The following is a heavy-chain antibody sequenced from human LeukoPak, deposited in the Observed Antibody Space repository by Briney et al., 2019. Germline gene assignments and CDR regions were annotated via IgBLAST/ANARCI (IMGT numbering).Heavy chain of an antibody. CDR2: INPNSGGT. CDR1: GYTFTGYY. V-gene: IGHV1-2*02. D-gene: IGHD3-22*01. Sequence: ASVKVSCKASGYTFTGYYMHWVRQAPGQGLEWMGWINPNSGGTNYAQKFQGRVTVTSDTSISTAYMELSRLRSDDTAVYYCARGDQYDSSGEYYYYGMDVWGPGTTVTVSS. CDR3: ARGDQYDSSGEYYYYGMDV. J-gene: IGHJ6*02.